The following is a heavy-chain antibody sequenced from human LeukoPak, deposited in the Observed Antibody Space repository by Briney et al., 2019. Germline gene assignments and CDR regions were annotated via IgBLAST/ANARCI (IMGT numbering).Heavy chain of an antibody. Sequence: SETLSLTCTVSGGSISSYYWSWIRQPPGKGLEWFGYIYTSGSTNDNPSLKSRVTISVDTSKNQFSLKLSSVTAADTAVYYCARGYSSSWYHADAFDIWGQGTMVTVSS. J-gene: IGHJ3*02. D-gene: IGHD6-13*01. V-gene: IGHV4-4*09. CDR2: IYTSGST. CDR1: GGSISSYY. CDR3: ARGYSSSWYHADAFDI.